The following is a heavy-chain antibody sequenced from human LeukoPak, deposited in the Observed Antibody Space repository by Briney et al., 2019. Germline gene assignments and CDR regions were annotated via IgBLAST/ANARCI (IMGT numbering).Heavy chain of an antibody. CDR2: VNTGGGST. CDR3: ARLGREGYSYAYFDY. J-gene: IGHJ4*02. V-gene: IGHV3-23*01. CDR1: GLTFISYA. D-gene: IGHD5-18*01. Sequence: PGGSLRLSCAASGLTFISYAMSWVRQAPGKGLEWVSTVNTGGGSTYYADSVKGRFTISRDNSKNTLYLQMNSLRAEDTAIYYCARLGREGYSYAYFDYWGQGTLVTVSS.